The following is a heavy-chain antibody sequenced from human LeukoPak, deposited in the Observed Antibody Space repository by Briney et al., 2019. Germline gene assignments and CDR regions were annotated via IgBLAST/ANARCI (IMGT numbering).Heavy chain of an antibody. J-gene: IGHJ4*02. V-gene: IGHV4-4*02. CDR2: IYHTGNT. CDR1: GGSIRSSNW. CDR3: ATETYYDSSGPHFDY. D-gene: IGHD3-22*01. Sequence: KTSETLSLTCAVSGGSIRSSNWWSWVHPPPGKGLEWIGEIYHTGNTNYNPSLKSRVTISVDKSKNQISLKLSSVTAADTAVYYCATETYYDSSGPHFDYWGQGTLVTVSS.